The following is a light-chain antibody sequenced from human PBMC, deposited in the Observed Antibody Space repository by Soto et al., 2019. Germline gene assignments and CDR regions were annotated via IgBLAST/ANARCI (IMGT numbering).Light chain of an antibody. CDR3: QQYNNWPQP. J-gene: IGKJ2*01. CDR1: QSVSSN. V-gene: IGKV3-15*01. Sequence: EIVMTQSPATLSVSPGERATLSCRASQSVSSNLAWYQQKPGQAPRLLIYGASTRATGIPARFSGSGSGTEFTLPISSLQSEDFAVYYCQQYNNWPQPFGQGTKLEIK. CDR2: GAS.